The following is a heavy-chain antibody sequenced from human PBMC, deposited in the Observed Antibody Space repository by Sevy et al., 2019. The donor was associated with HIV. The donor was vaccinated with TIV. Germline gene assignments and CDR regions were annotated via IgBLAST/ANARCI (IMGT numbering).Heavy chain of an antibody. V-gene: IGHV1-24*01. CDR3: ATVGLGYYRGASYYQGDWFDP. CDR1: GYTLSELS. CDR2: FDPEDGET. D-gene: IGHD2-15*01. Sequence: ASVKVSCKVSGYTLSELSMHWVRQAPGKGREWMGSFDPEDGETIYARTLQGRVTMTEDTSTDTAYMELSSLASEDTAVYYCATVGLGYYRGASYYQGDWFDPWGQGTLVTVSS. J-gene: IGHJ5*02.